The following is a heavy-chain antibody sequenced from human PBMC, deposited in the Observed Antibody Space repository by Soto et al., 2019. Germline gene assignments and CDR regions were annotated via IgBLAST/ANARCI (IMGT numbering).Heavy chain of an antibody. D-gene: IGHD5-18*01. CDR2: IYYSGST. Sequence: SETLSLTCTVSGGSISSSSYYWGWIRQPPGKGLEWIGSIYYSGSTYYNPSLKSRVTISVDTSKNQFSLKLSSVTAADTAVYYCARHKEGNSYGYFYYYYMDVWGKGTTVTVSS. CDR1: GGSISSSSYY. CDR3: ARHKEGNSYGYFYYYYMDV. J-gene: IGHJ6*03. V-gene: IGHV4-39*01.